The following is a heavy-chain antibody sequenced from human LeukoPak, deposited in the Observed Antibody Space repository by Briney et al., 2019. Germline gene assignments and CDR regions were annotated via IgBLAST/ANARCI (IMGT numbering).Heavy chain of an antibody. Sequence: GGSLRLSCEVSGLRFSNNFLSWVRQAPGKGLEWLSVIYGAGSTYYAHWLQGRFTTSRDSSKNTLYLQMSSLRAEDTAVYYCTKGLARYQLPTYDYYAMDVWGPGTAVSVSS. J-gene: IGHJ6*02. CDR3: TKGLARYQLPTYDYYAMDV. CDR2: IYGAGST. CDR1: GLRFSNNF. D-gene: IGHD2-2*01. V-gene: IGHV3-53*05.